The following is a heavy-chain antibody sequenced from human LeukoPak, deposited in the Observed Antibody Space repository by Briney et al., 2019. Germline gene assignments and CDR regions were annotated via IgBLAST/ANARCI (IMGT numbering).Heavy chain of an antibody. CDR3: AKTPSGSYYLFGHFDY. CDR2: ISGSGGST. D-gene: IGHD1-26*01. J-gene: IGHJ4*02. CDR1: GFTFSSYA. V-gene: IGHV3-23*01. Sequence: GGSLRLSCAASGFTFSSYAMSWVRQAPGKGLEWVSAISGSGGSTYYADSVKGRFTISRDNSKNTLYLQMNSLRAEDTAVYYCAKTPSGSYYLFGHFDYWGQGTLVTVSS.